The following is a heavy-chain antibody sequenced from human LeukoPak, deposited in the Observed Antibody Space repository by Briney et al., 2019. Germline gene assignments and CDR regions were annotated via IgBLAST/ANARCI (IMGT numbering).Heavy chain of an antibody. CDR3: ARVGYSGWDFDY. J-gene: IGHJ4*02. D-gene: IGHD5-12*01. V-gene: IGHV3-48*02. CDR1: GFTFGTYS. CDR2: IDRRSSNI. Sequence: GGSLRLSCAASGFTFGTYSMNWVRQAPGKGLEWVSYIDRRSSNIYYAGSVKGRSTISRDNAKNSLYLQMNSLRDEDTAVYFCARVGYSGWDFDYWGQGTLVTVSS.